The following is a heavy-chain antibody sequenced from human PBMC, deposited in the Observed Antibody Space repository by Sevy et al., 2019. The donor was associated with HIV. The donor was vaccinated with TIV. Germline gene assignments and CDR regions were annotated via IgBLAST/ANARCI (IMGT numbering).Heavy chain of an antibody. CDR1: GFIFNDYN. Sequence: GGSLRLSCAASGFIFNDYNMNWVRQAPGKGLEWVSFIFSSSSWIYYADSVKGRFTTSRDNTKNSLYLQMNSLRTEDRAVDYSTRNKTILEGRYGMDVWGQGTTVTVSS. D-gene: IGHD3-3*01. J-gene: IGHJ6*02. CDR2: IFSSSSWI. V-gene: IGHV3-21*01. CDR3: TRNKTILEGRYGMDV.